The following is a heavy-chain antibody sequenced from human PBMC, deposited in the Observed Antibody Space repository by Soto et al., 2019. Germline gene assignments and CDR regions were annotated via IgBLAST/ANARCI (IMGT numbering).Heavy chain of an antibody. CDR2: IYYSGST. J-gene: IGHJ5*02. CDR1: GGSISSSSYY. V-gene: IGHV4-39*01. Sequence: TSETLSLTCTVSGGSISSSSYYWGWIRQPPGKGLEWIGSIYYSGSTYYNPSLKSRVTISVDTSKNQFSLKLSSVTAADTAVYYCARLSPYFDFWSGFRNTYNWFDPWGQGTLVTVSS. CDR3: ARLSPYFDFWSGFRNTYNWFDP. D-gene: IGHD3-3*01.